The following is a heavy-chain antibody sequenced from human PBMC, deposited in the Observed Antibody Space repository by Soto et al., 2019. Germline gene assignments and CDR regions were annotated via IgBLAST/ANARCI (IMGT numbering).Heavy chain of an antibody. J-gene: IGHJ4*02. CDR2: ISGFSGTT. Sequence: GASVKVSCKPSGYTFTSYGISWVRQAPGQGLEWMGRISGFSGTTNFAQRFQGRVNMTTDTSTSTVYMELRSLTSDDTAIYYCVRSRESSIAGPADYWGQGALVTVS. D-gene: IGHD1-26*01. V-gene: IGHV1-18*01. CDR3: VRSRESSIAGPADY. CDR1: GYTFTSYG.